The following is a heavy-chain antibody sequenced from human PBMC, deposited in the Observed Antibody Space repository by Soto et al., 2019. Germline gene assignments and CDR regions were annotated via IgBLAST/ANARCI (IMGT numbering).Heavy chain of an antibody. V-gene: IGHV3-30-3*01. D-gene: IGHD2-2*01. CDR2: ISYDGRET. Sequence: GGTLRLCCAASGLTCSAYAFHWVRQAPGKGLEWLSVISYDGRETHYADSVEGRFIISRDSSKKTAYLQMNSLRAEDTAVYYFAKAGPARGAVPLSISNFYHYVMDAWA. CDR1: GLTCSAYA. CDR3: AKAGPARGAVPLSISNFYHYVMDA. J-gene: IGHJ6*02.